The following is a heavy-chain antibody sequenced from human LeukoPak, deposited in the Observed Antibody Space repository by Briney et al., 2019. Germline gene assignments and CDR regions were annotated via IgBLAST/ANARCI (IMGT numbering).Heavy chain of an antibody. Sequence: NLSETLSLTCTVSGGSISSYYWSWIRQPPGKGLEWIGYIYYSGSTNYNPSLKSRVTISVDTSKNQFSLKLSSVTAADTAVYYCARYYYDSSGYWTSYYYYYMDVWGKGTTVTVSS. V-gene: IGHV4-59*01. J-gene: IGHJ6*03. CDR3: ARYYYDSSGYWTSYYYYYMDV. CDR2: IYYSGST. D-gene: IGHD3-22*01. CDR1: GGSISSYY.